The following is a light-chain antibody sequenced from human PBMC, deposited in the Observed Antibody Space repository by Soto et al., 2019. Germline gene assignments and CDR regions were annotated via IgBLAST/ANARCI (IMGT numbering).Light chain of an antibody. CDR1: KSVSSY. CDR2: DAS. CDR3: QHRSNWPPAIT. V-gene: IGKV3-11*01. Sequence: EIVLTQSPATLSLSPGERATLSCRASKSVSSYLAWYQQKPGQAPRLLIYDASSRATGTAARFSGSGSGTDFTLTISSLETEDFALYYCQHRSNWPPAITFGQGTRLEIK. J-gene: IGKJ5*01.